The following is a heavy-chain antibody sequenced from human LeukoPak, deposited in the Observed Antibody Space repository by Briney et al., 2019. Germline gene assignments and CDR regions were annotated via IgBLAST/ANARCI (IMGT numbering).Heavy chain of an antibody. CDR3: ARRGGSYPQYYFDY. Sequence: PGGSLRLSCAASGFTVSSNYMSWVRQAPGKGLEWVSVIYSGGSTYYADSVKGRFTISRDNSKNTLYLQMNSLRAEDTAVYYCARRGGSYPQYYFDYWGQGTLVTVSS. CDR1: GFTVSSNY. CDR2: IYSGGST. D-gene: IGHD1-26*01. J-gene: IGHJ4*02. V-gene: IGHV3-66*04.